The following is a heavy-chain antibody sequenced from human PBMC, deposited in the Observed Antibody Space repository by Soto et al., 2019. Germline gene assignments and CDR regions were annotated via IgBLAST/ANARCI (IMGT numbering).Heavy chain of an antibody. D-gene: IGHD2-2*02. J-gene: IGHJ4*02. V-gene: IGHV5-51*01. CDR3: ARQTYCSSTGCYTVDS. CDR1: GYSFTSYW. Sequence: PGESLKISCKGSGYSFTSYWIGWVRQMPGKGLEWMGIIYLGDSDTRYSPSFQGQVTISADKSISTAYLQWSSLKASDTAMYYCARQTYCSSTGCYTVDSWGQGTRVTVSS. CDR2: IYLGDSDT.